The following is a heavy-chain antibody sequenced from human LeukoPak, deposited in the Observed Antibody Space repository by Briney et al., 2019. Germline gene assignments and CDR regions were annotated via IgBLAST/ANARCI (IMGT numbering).Heavy chain of an antibody. CDR3: AKDPSRLEIDY. D-gene: IGHD6-25*01. CDR1: GFTFSTNV. J-gene: IGHJ4*02. Sequence: GGSLRLSCAASGFTFSTNVMTWVRQAPGKGLEWVSSISVNGGSTYCADSVKGRFTISRDNSKNTLYLQMNSLRAEDTAVYYCAKDPSRLEIDYWGQGTLVTVSS. V-gene: IGHV3-23*01. CDR2: ISVNGGST.